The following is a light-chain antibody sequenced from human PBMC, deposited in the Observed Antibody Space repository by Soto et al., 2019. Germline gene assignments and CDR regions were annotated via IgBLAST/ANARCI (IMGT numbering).Light chain of an antibody. Sequence: QSVLTHPLSASGTPGQRVPISCSGSSSNFGSNTVNWYQQLPGTAPKLLIYSNNQRPSGVPDRFSASKSGTSASLAISGLQSEDEADYYCAAWDDSLNGYVFGTGTKVTVL. CDR3: AAWDDSLNGYV. CDR1: SSNFGSNT. J-gene: IGLJ1*01. V-gene: IGLV1-44*01. CDR2: SNN.